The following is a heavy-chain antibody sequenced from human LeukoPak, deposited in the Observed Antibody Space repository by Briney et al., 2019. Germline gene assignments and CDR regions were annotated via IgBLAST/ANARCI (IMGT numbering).Heavy chain of an antibody. J-gene: IGHJ6*03. CDR2: IYYSGST. V-gene: IGHV4-59*01. CDR3: ARVLPAVADPGYYYYMDV. D-gene: IGHD6-19*01. Sequence: SETLSLTCTVSGGSISSYYWSWIRQPPGKGLEWIGYIYYSGSTNYNPSLKSRVTISVDTSKNQFSLKLSSVTAADTAVYYCARVLPAVADPGYYYYMDVWGKGTTVTVSS. CDR1: GGSISSYY.